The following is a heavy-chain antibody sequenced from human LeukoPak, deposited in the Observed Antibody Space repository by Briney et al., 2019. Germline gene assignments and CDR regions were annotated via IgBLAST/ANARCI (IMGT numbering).Heavy chain of an antibody. CDR2: IYSGGST. D-gene: IGHD1-26*01. V-gene: IGHV3-53*01. CDR1: GFTVSSKY. Sequence: GGSLRLSCAATGFTVSSKYMTWVRQAPGKGLEWVSVIYSGGSTYYADSVKGRFTISRDNSKNTVHLQMNSLRAEDTAVYYCARDPHIVGAKECFDYWGQGTLVTVSS. CDR3: ARDPHIVGAKECFDY. J-gene: IGHJ4*02.